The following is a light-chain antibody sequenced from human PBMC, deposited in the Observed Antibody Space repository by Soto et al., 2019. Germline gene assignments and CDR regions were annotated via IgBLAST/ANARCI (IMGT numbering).Light chain of an antibody. CDR2: DVS. CDR1: SSDVGGYDS. Sequence: QSVLTQPRSVSGSPGQSVTISCTGASSDVGGYDSVSWYRQHPGKAPQLMIYDVSKRPSGVPDRFSGSKYGNTASLTISRLQAEDEADYYCCSFTSSYTLLFGGGTKLTVL. J-gene: IGLJ2*01. V-gene: IGLV2-11*01. CDR3: CSFTSSYTLL.